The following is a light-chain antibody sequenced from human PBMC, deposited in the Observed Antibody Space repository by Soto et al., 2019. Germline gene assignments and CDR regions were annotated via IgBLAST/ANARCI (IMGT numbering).Light chain of an antibody. Sequence: DIQMTQSPSTLSASVGDRVTITCRASQSISSWLAWYQQKPGKAPKLLIYDASSLESGVPSRFSGSGSGTXXXXXXXXXXXXXFATYYCQQYNSYSPTFGQGTKLEIK. J-gene: IGKJ2*01. CDR2: DAS. V-gene: IGKV1-5*01. CDR1: QSISSW. CDR3: QQYNSYSPT.